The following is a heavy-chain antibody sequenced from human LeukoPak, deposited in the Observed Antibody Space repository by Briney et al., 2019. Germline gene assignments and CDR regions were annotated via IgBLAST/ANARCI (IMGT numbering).Heavy chain of an antibody. V-gene: IGHV1-69*13. Sequence: SVKVSCKASGGTFSSYAISWVRQAPGQGLEWMGGIIPIFGTANYAQRFQGRLTITADESTRTAYLELSSLRSEDTAIYYCAREWDFDSSGFYYYYWGQGTLVTVSS. CDR1: GGTFSSYA. CDR3: AREWDFDSSGFYYYY. D-gene: IGHD3-22*01. J-gene: IGHJ4*02. CDR2: IIPIFGTA.